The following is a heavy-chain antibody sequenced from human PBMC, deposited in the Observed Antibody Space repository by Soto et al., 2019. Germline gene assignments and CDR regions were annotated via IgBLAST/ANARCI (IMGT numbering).Heavy chain of an antibody. Sequence: GGSLRLSCAASGFTFSSYAMSWVRQAPGKGLEWVSAISGSGGSTYYADSVKGRFTISRDNSKNTLYLQMNSLRAEDTAVYYCAKNFLPYYYYYYGMDVWGQGTTVTVSS. V-gene: IGHV3-23*01. CDR3: AKNFLPYYYYYYGMDV. CDR1: GFTFSSYA. CDR2: ISGSGGST. J-gene: IGHJ6*02.